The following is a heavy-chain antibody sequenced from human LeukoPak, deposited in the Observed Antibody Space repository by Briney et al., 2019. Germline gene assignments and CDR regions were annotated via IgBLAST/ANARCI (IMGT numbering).Heavy chain of an antibody. Sequence: GGSLRLSCAASGFTVSTNYMSWVRQAPGKGLEWVSVIYSGGRIYSADSVRGRFTISRDNAKNSLYLQMNSLRAEDTALYYCTRDMQVSGKGDYWGQGTLVTVSS. CDR3: TRDMQVSGKGDY. CDR2: IYSGGRI. J-gene: IGHJ4*02. D-gene: IGHD6-19*01. CDR1: GFTVSTNY. V-gene: IGHV3-53*01.